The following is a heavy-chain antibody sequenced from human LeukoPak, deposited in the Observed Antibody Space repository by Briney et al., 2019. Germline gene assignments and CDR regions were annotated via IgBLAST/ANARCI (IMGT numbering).Heavy chain of an antibody. V-gene: IGHV1-2*04. CDR2: INPNSGGT. J-gene: IGHJ4*02. CDR3: ARVPMGGYSYGHFDY. D-gene: IGHD5-18*01. CDR1: GYTFTGYY. Sequence: ASVKVSCKASGYTFTGYYMHWVRQAPGQGLEWMGWINPNSGGTNYAQKFQGWVTMTRDTSISTAYMELSRLRSDDTAVYYCARVPMGGYSYGHFDYWGQGTLVTVSS.